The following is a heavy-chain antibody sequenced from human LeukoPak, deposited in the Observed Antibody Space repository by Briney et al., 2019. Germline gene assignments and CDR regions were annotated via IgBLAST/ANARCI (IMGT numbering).Heavy chain of an antibody. D-gene: IGHD6-13*01. CDR1: GFTFRSYA. CDR3: AKMDSSSWYSAGPNWFDP. Sequence: GGSLRLSCAASGFTFRSYAMSWVRQAPGKGLEWVSAISDSGGSTYYADSVKGRFTISRDNSKNTLYLQMNSLRVEDTAVYYCAKMDSSSWYSAGPNWFDPWGQGTLVTVSS. J-gene: IGHJ5*02. CDR2: ISDSGGST. V-gene: IGHV3-23*01.